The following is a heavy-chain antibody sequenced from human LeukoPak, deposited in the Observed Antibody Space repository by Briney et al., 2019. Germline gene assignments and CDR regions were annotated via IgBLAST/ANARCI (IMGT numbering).Heavy chain of an antibody. J-gene: IGHJ3*02. V-gene: IGHV1-2*02. CDR1: GYTFTGYY. CDR3: ATEGKVGAAAMGSDAFDI. D-gene: IGHD2-2*01. Sequence: SVNVSCKASGYTFTGYYMHWVRQAPGQGREWIGWIKQNSGVTSYAEKFQTSLPLTRDTSFSKACMELSRLRSDDTAVYYCATEGKVGAAAMGSDAFDIWGRGTMVTVSS. CDR2: IKQNSGVT.